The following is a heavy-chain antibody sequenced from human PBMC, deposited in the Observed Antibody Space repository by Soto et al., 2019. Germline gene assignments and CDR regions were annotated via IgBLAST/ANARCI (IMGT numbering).Heavy chain of an antibody. CDR3: ARHHVVPWLDAAALIPIEATDAFDI. CDR1: GGSISSSSYY. CDR2: IYYSGST. J-gene: IGHJ3*02. V-gene: IGHV4-39*01. D-gene: IGHD2-21*01. Sequence: SETLSLTCTVSGGSISSSSYYWGWIRQPPGKGLEWIGSIYYSGSTYYNPSLKSRVTISVDTSKNQFSLKLSSVTAADTAVYYCARHHVVPWLDAAALIPIEATDAFDIWGQGAMVTVSS.